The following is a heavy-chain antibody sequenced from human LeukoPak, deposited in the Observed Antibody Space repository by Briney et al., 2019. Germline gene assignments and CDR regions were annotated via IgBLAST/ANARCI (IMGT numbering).Heavy chain of an antibody. Sequence: GESLKISCKGSGYSFTSYWIGWVRQMPGKGLEWMGIIYPGDSDTRYSPSFQGQVTISADKSISTAYLQWSSLKASDTAMYYCASPTCYYGSGSYKAFDIWGQGTMVTVSS. CDR3: ASPTCYYGSGSYKAFDI. CDR2: IYPGDSDT. CDR1: GYSFTSYW. J-gene: IGHJ3*02. V-gene: IGHV5-51*01. D-gene: IGHD3-10*01.